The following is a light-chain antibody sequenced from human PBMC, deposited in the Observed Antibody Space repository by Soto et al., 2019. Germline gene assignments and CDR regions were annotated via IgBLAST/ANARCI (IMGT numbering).Light chain of an antibody. CDR1: QSVTNNF. V-gene: IGKV3-20*01. J-gene: IGKJ3*01. CDR2: GAS. CDR3: QQYGTPLFT. Sequence: IVLTQSPGTLSLSPGERATLSCGASQSVTNNFLAWYQQKPGQAPRLLIYGASSRATGVPDRFSGSGSGTDSPLTISRLEPGDFAVYYCQQYGTPLFTFGPGTKVDIK.